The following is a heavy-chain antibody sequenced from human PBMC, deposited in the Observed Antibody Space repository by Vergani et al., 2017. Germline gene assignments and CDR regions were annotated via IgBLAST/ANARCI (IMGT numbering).Heavy chain of an antibody. Sequence: QVQLVESGGGVVQPGRSLRLSCAASGFTFSSYGMHWVRQAPGKGLEWVAVISYDGSNKCYADSVKGRFTISRDNSKNTLYLQMNSLRAEDTAVYYCAKDRLRVSGVVVIAPRFYFDYWGQGTLVTVSS. CDR2: ISYDGSNK. D-gene: IGHD2-21*01. CDR1: GFTFSSYG. CDR3: AKDRLRVSGVVVIAPRFYFDY. J-gene: IGHJ4*02. V-gene: IGHV3-30*18.